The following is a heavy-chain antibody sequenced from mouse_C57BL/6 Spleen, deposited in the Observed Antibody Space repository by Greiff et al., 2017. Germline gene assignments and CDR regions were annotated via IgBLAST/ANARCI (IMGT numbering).Heavy chain of an antibody. V-gene: IGHV1-50*01. J-gene: IGHJ3*01. CDR2: IDPSDSYT. Sequence: VQLQQPGAELVKPGASVKLSCKASGYTFTSYWMQWVKQRPGQGLEWIGEIDPSDSYTNYNQKFKGKATLTVDTSSSTAYMQLSSLTSEASAVYYWASIYYYGSSPPWFAYWGQGTLVTVSA. CDR1: GYTFTSYW. CDR3: ASIYYYGSSPPWFAY. D-gene: IGHD1-1*01.